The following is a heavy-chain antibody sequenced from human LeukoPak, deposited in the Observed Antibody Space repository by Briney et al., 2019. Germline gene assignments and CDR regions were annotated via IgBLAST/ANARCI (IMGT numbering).Heavy chain of an antibody. V-gene: IGHV3-11*06. CDR2: IRRTGSHT. D-gene: IGHD6-19*01. J-gene: IGHJ4*02. CDR3: ARVGSTAEAGTPDY. Sequence: GGSLRLSCAASGFTFSDDYMSWIRQAPGKGLEWLSYIRRTGSHTPYADSVKGRFTVSRDNAKNSLSLELNSLRVDDTVIYYCARVGSTAEAGTPDYWGQGTLVTVSS. CDR1: GFTFSDDY.